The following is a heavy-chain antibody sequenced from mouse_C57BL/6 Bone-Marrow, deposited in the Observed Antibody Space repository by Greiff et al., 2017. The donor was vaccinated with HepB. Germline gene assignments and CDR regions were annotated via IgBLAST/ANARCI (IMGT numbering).Heavy chain of an antibody. J-gene: IGHJ3*01. CDR3: ARQNYYGSSSFAY. CDR1: GFNIKNTY. CDR2: IDPANGNT. Sequence: EVQLVESVAELVRPGASVKLSCTASGFNIKNTYMHWVKQRPEQGLEWIGRIDPANGNTKYAPKFQGKATITADTSSNTAYLQLSSLTSEDTAIYYCARQNYYGSSSFAYWGQGTLVTVSA. D-gene: IGHD1-1*01. V-gene: IGHV14-3*01.